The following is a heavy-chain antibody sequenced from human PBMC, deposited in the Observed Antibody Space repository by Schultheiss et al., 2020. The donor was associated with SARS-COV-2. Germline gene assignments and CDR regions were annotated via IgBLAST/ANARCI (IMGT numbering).Heavy chain of an antibody. V-gene: IGHV3-66*01. CDR2: IYRGGST. D-gene: IGHD2-2*01. J-gene: IGHJ4*02. CDR1: GFAFSSYS. CDR3: ARMVVPAASSPVDY. Sequence: GGSLRLSCAASGFAFSSYSMTWVRQAPGKGLEWVSVIYRGGSTYYADSVKGRFTISRDNAKNSLYLQMNSLRAEDTAVYYCARMVVPAASSPVDYWGQGTLVTVSS.